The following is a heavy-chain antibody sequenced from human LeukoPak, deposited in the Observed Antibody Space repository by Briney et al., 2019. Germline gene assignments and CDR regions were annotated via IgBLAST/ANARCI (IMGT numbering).Heavy chain of an antibody. Sequence: SETLSLTCTVSGDSINRYYWNWIRQPPGKGLEWIGDIYYSGSTNYNPSLKSRVTISLDTSKNRFSLKLSSVTAADTAVYYCAGAYSSGLFDYWGQGTLVTVSS. CDR1: GDSINRYY. CDR3: AGAYSSGLFDY. D-gene: IGHD6-19*01. CDR2: IYYSGST. J-gene: IGHJ4*02. V-gene: IGHV4-59*08.